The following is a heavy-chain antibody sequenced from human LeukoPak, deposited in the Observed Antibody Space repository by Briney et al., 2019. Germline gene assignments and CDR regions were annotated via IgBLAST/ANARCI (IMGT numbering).Heavy chain of an antibody. CDR3: ARDRDPGYYDTNGYRRINAFDI. D-gene: IGHD3-22*01. V-gene: IGHV3-21*01. CDR2: ISSSSSYI. Sequence: GGSLRLSCAASGFTFSSYSMNWVRQAPGKGLEWVSSISSSSSYIYYADSVKGRFTISRDNAINSLYLQMNRLRAEDTAVYYCARDRDPGYYDTNGYRRINAFDILGQGTMVTVSS. J-gene: IGHJ3*02. CDR1: GFTFSSYS.